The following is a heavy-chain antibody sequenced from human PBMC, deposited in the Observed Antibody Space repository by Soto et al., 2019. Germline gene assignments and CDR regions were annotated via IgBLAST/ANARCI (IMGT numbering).Heavy chain of an antibody. CDR2: IIPILGIA. J-gene: IGHJ4*02. CDR3: ARDRVDTAMVFDY. V-gene: IGHV1-69*08. D-gene: IGHD5-18*01. CDR1: GGTFSSYT. Sequence: QVQLVQSGAEVKKPGSSVKVSCKASGGTFSSYTISWVRQAPGQGLEWMGRIIPILGIANYAQKFQGRVTITADKSTSTAYMELSSLRSEDTAVYSCARDRVDTAMVFDYWGQGTLVTVSS.